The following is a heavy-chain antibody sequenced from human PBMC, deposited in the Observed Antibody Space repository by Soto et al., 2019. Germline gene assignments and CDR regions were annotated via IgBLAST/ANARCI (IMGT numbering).Heavy chain of an antibody. Sequence: VQLVESGGGLVQPGGSLRLSCAASGFTFSNYGMHWVRQAPGKGLEWVAVISYDGNNRYYGDSVKGRFTISRDNSKNTLYLQMDSLSAEDTAVYFCASTCNGYYYFDSWGQGTLVTVSS. CDR3: ASTCNGYYYFDS. V-gene: IGHV3-30*03. CDR1: GFTFSNYG. D-gene: IGHD3-22*01. CDR2: ISYDGNNR. J-gene: IGHJ4*02.